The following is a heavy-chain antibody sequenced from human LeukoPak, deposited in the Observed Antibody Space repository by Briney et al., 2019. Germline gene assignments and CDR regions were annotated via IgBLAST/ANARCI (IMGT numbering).Heavy chain of an antibody. CDR3: AKDLDAVVAATGY. CDR2: ISYDGSNK. D-gene: IGHD2-15*01. CDR1: GFTFSSYW. J-gene: IGHJ4*02. Sequence: GGSLRLSCAASGFTFSSYWMSWVRRAPGKGLEWVAVISYDGSNKYYADSVKGRFTISRDNSKNTLYLQMNSLRAEDTAVYYCAKDLDAVVAATGYWGQGTLVTVSS. V-gene: IGHV3-30*18.